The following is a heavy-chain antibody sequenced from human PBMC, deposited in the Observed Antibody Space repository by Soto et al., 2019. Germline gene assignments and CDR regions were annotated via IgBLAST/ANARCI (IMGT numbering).Heavy chain of an antibody. D-gene: IGHD6-25*01. J-gene: IGHJ5*02. CDR3: ARGGRRLGWFDP. CDR2: ISPFNYNT. Sequence: QVQLMQSRPEVKTPGASVKLSCKASGYTFSSYVITWVRQAPGQGLEWMGWISPFNYNTNYAQKFQGRVTMTTDTSTNTAYMELRSLRSVDTAVYYCARGGRRLGWFDPWGQGTLVTVSS. V-gene: IGHV1-18*01. CDR1: GYTFSSYV.